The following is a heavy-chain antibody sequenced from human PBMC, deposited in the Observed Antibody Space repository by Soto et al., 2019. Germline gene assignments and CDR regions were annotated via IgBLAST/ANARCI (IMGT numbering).Heavy chain of an antibody. D-gene: IGHD5-18*01. V-gene: IGHV3-30-3*01. Sequence: QVQLVESGGGVVQPGRSLRLSCAASGFTFSSYAMHWVRQAPGKGLEWVAVISYDGSNKYYADSVKGRFTISRDNSKNTLYLQMNSLRAEDTAVYYCAREVDTAMVIMSYYYGMGVWGQGTTVTVSS. CDR2: ISYDGSNK. CDR1: GFTFSSYA. J-gene: IGHJ6*02. CDR3: AREVDTAMVIMSYYYGMGV.